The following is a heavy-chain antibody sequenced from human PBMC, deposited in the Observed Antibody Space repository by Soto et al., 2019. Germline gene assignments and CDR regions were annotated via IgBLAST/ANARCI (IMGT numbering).Heavy chain of an antibody. CDR2: IYYSGST. J-gene: IGHJ6*02. D-gene: IGHD3-3*01. Sequence: KASETLSLTCTVSGGSISSSSYYWGWIRQPPGKGLEWIGSIYYSGSTYYNPSLKSRVTISVDTSKNQFSLKLSSVTAADTAVYYCARAPRPGNDFWSGYEATLYYYGMDVWGQGTTVTVSS. V-gene: IGHV4-39*01. CDR3: ARAPRPGNDFWSGYEATLYYYGMDV. CDR1: GGSISSSSYY.